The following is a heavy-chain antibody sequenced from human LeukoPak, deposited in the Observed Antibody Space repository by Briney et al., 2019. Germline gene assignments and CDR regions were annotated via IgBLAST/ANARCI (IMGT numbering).Heavy chain of an antibody. D-gene: IGHD2/OR15-2a*01. CDR1: GGSISSSSYY. V-gene: IGHV4-39*07. CDR3: GRDDSMAIDY. CDR2: IYHSGST. J-gene: IGHJ4*02. Sequence: SETLSLTCTVSGGSISSSSYYWVWVRQPPGRGLEWIGSIYHSGSTYYNPSLKSRVTISVDTSKNQFSLKLISVTAADTAVYYCGRDDSMAIDYWGQGTLVTASS.